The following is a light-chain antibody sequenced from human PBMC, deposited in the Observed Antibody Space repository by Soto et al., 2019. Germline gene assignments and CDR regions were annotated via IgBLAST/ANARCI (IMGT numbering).Light chain of an antibody. Sequence: EIVLTQSPGTLSLSPWERATLSFSASQSVSSSRLAWYRQKPGQAPRLLIYGASSRATGIPDRFSGSGSGTDFTLTISRLEPEDFAVYYCQQYGSSLWTFGQGTKVDIK. V-gene: IGKV3-20*01. CDR1: QSVSSSR. CDR3: QQYGSSLWT. CDR2: GAS. J-gene: IGKJ1*01.